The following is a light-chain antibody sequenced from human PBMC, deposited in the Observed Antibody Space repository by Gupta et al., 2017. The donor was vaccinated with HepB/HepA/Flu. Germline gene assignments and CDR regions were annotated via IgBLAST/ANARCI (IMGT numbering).Light chain of an antibody. V-gene: IGKV2D-29*01. CDR3: IQSISVLPCS. CDR2: DVS. CDR1: QSRLHSDGITS. J-gene: IGKJ2*04. Sequence: DVVITQTPLSLCVTPGQPAYILCKASQSRLHSDGITSLCWSLQKPGQPPPLLIYDVSKRFLGVAERFSGSGSGTEVTLKSSRVEAEDFGIYYCIQSISVLPCSFGQGTKLDLK.